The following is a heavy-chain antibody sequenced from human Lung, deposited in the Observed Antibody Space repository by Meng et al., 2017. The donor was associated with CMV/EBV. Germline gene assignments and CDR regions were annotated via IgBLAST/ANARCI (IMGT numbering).Heavy chain of an antibody. D-gene: IGHD3-22*01. Sequence: GGSLRLSCAASGFTFSSYSMNWVRQAPGKGLEWVSSISSSSSYIYYADSVKGRFTISRDNAKNSLYLQMNSLRAEDTAVYYCARAYYYDSSGYYIAPNYYYYGMDVWGQGTTVTFSS. CDR3: ARAYYYDSSGYYIAPNYYYYGMDV. J-gene: IGHJ6*02. V-gene: IGHV3-21*01. CDR2: ISSSSSYI. CDR1: GFTFSSYS.